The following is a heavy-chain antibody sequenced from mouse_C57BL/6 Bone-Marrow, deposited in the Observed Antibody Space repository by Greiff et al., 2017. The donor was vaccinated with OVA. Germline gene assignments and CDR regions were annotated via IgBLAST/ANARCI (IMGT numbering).Heavy chain of an antibody. J-gene: IGHJ4*01. CDR1: GFSLTSYG. CDR3: ARAYYSVMDY. Sequence: QVQLKESGPGLVAPSQSLSITCTVSGFSLTSYGVDWVRQSPGKGLEWLGVIWGVGSTNYNSAPKSRLSISKDNSKSQVFLKMNSLQTDDTAMYYYARAYYSVMDYWGQGTSVTVSA. V-gene: IGHV2-6*01. D-gene: IGHD2-12*01. CDR2: IWGVGST.